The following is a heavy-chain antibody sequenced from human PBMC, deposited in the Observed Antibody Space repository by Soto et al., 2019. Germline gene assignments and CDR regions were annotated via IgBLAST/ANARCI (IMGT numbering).Heavy chain of an antibody. J-gene: IGHJ6*01. CDR3: AKDPEAAPGLVRCGMDV. CDR1: GFTFSTYA. V-gene: IGHV3-23*01. CDR2: ISGRGGST. Sequence: PGGSMRLSCGVSGFTFSTYARSWVRQATGKWLEWVSAISGRGGSTYYADSVKGRFTISRDNSKKTLYLQMNSLRAEDTAVYYCAKDPEAAPGLVRCGMDVWRQGATVTVSS. D-gene: IGHD2-8*01.